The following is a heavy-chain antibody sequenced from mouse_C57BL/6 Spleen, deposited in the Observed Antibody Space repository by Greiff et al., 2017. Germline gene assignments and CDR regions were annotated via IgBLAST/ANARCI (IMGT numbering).Heavy chain of an antibody. CDR1: GYTFTDYY. V-gene: IGHV1-19*01. Sequence: EVQLQQSGPVLVKPGASVKMSCKASGYTFTDYYMNWVKQSHGKSLEWIGVINPYNGGTSYNQKFKGKATLTVDKSSSTAYMELNSLTSEDSAVYYCARGDDYDGPYFDYWGQGTTLTVSS. CDR2: INPYNGGT. CDR3: ARGDDYDGPYFDY. D-gene: IGHD2-4*01. J-gene: IGHJ2*01.